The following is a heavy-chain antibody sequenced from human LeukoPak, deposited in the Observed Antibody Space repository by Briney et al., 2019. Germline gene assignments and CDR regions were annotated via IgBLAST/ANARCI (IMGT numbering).Heavy chain of an antibody. Sequence: GGSLRLSCAASGFPFNNAWMSWVRQAPGKGLEWVSALSGSGGSSYYADSVRGRFTISRDNSKNTLYLQMNSLRAEDTAVYYCAKERTSEGYFDYWGQGTLVTVSS. D-gene: IGHD1-1*01. CDR3: AKERTSEGYFDY. CDR1: GFPFNNAW. V-gene: IGHV3-23*01. J-gene: IGHJ4*02. CDR2: LSGSGGSS.